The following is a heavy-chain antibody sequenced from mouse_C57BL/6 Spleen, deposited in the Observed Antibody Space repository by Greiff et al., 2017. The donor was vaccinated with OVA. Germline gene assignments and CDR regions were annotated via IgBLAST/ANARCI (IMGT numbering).Heavy chain of an antibody. D-gene: IGHD2-13*01. CDR2: IDPEDGDT. V-gene: IGHV14-1*01. J-gene: IGHJ4*01. Sequence: EVQLQESGAELVRPGASVKLSCTASGFNIKDYYMHWVKQRPEQGLEWIGRIDPEDGDTEYAPKFQGKATMTADTSSNTAYLQLSSLTSEDTAVYYCTTKTRTGVYAMDYWGQGTSVTVSS. CDR3: TTKTRTGVYAMDY. CDR1: GFNIKDYY.